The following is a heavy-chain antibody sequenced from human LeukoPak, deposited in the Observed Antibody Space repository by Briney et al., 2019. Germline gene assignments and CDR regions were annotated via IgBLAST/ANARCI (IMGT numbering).Heavy chain of an antibody. CDR3: ARGTPWDVLRYFGYYYGMDV. CDR2: INHSGST. D-gene: IGHD3-9*01. CDR1: GGSFSGYY. J-gene: IGHJ6*04. Sequence: SETLSLTCAVYGGSFSGYYWSWIRQPPGKGLEWIGEINHSGSTNYNSSLKSRVTISVDTSKNQFSLKLSSVTAADTAVYYCARGTPWDVLRYFGYYYGMDVWGKGTTVTVSS. V-gene: IGHV4-34*01.